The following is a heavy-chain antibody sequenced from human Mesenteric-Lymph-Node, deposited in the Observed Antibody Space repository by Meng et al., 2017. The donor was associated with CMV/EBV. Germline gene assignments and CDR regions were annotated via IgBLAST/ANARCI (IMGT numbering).Heavy chain of an antibody. CDR1: GGSISSYY. J-gene: IGHJ3*02. Sequence: GSLRLSCTVSGGSISSYYWSWIRQPPGKGLEWIGYIYYSGSTNYNPSLKSRVTMSIDTSRNQFSLKMRSVTAADTAVYYCAGYCSGGSCSTRSDAFDIWGQGTTVTVSS. D-gene: IGHD2-15*01. CDR3: AGYCSGGSCSTRSDAFDI. V-gene: IGHV4-59*01. CDR2: IYYSGST.